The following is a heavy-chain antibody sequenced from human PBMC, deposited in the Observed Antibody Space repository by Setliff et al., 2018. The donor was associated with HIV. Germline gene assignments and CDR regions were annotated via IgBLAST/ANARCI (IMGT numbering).Heavy chain of an antibody. CDR3: ARDRDNLELRA. V-gene: IGHV1-69*05. Sequence: EASVKVSCKASGGTFSSYAISWVRQAPGQGLEWMGGIIPIFGTANYAQKLQGRVTMSTDTSTSTAYMELRSLRSDDTAVYYCARDRDNLELRAWGQGTLVTVSS. CDR2: IIPIFGTA. CDR1: GGTFSSYA. J-gene: IGHJ5*02. D-gene: IGHD1-7*01.